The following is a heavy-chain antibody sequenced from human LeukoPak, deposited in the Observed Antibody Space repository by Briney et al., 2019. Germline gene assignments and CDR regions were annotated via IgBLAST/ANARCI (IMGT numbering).Heavy chain of an antibody. V-gene: IGHV3-23*01. CDR2: ISGGGGDT. D-gene: IGHD5-18*01. CDR3: AKRGTAMVQIDY. CDR1: GFTFSSYG. J-gene: IGHJ4*02. Sequence: SGGSLRLSCAASGFTFSSYGMSWVRQAPGKGLEWVSAISGGGGDTYHADSVKGRFIISRDNSKNTLYLQMNGLRAEDTAVYYCAKRGTAMVQIDYWGQGTLVTVSS.